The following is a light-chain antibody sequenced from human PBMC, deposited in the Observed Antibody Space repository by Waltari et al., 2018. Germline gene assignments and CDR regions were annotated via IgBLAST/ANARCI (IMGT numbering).Light chain of an antibody. CDR2: AAT. Sequence: DIQMTQSPSSLSASVGDTVTITCRASQGIGNYLNWFQQKTGKAPKLLIYAATTLQSGVPSRFSGSGSGTEFTLTINRLQPEDFATYYCLQHNSYPLTFGGGTKVEIK. CDR3: LQHNSYPLT. J-gene: IGKJ4*01. V-gene: IGKV1-17*01. CDR1: QGIGNY.